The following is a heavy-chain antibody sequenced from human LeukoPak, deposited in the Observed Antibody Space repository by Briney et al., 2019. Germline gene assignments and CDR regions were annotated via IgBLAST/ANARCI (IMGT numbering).Heavy chain of an antibody. CDR2: ISYDGSNK. Sequence: GGSLRLSCAASGFTFSSYGMHWVRQAPGKGLEWVAVISYDGSNKYYADSVKGRFTISRDNSKNTLYLQMNSLRAEDTAVYYCAKDQGLTYYDILTGEDYYYYYMDVWGKGTTVTVSS. D-gene: IGHD3-9*01. J-gene: IGHJ6*03. CDR1: GFTFSSYG. CDR3: AKDQGLTYYDILTGEDYYYYYMDV. V-gene: IGHV3-30*18.